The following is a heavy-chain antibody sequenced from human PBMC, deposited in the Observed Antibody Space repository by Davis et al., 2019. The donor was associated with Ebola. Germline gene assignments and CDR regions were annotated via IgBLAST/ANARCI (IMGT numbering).Heavy chain of an antibody. J-gene: IGHJ5*02. V-gene: IGHV3-66*03. D-gene: IGHD3-3*01. CDR3: ARDLSYYDFWSAPEVGWFDP. CDR1: GFTVSSNY. CDR2: IYSCGST. Sequence: PGGSLRLSCAASGFTVSSNYMSWVRQAPGKGLEWVSVIYSCGSTYYADSVKGRFTISRDNAKNSLYLQMNSLRAEDTAVYYCARDLSYYDFWSAPEVGWFDPWGQGTLVTVSS.